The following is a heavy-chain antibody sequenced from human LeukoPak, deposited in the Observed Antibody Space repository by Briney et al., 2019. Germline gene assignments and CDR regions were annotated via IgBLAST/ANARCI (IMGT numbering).Heavy chain of an antibody. Sequence: ASVKVSCKASGGTFISYAISWVRQAPGQGLEWMGGIIPIFGTANYAQKFQGRVTITADESTSTAYMELSSLRSEDTAVYYCARDREVVSEGAFDIWGQGTMVTVSS. CDR1: GGTFISYA. V-gene: IGHV1-69*13. J-gene: IGHJ3*02. CDR3: ARDREVVSEGAFDI. CDR2: IIPIFGTA. D-gene: IGHD2-15*01.